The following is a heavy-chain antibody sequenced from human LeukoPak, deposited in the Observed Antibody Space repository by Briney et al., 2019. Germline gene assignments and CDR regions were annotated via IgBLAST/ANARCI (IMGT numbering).Heavy chain of an antibody. CDR3: AKSEVETAMVGDC. CDR1: GFTFASYA. CDR2: ITASGFST. Sequence: GGSLRLSCAASGFTFASYAMSWVRQAPGKGLEWVSVITASGFSTYYADSVKGRFTISRDNSKNTLFLQMNSLRAEDTAVYYCAKSEVETAMVGDCWGQGTLVTVSS. D-gene: IGHD5-18*01. J-gene: IGHJ4*02. V-gene: IGHV3-23*01.